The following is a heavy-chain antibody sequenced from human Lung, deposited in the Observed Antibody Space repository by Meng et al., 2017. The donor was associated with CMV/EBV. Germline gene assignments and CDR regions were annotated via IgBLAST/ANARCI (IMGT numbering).Heavy chain of an antibody. Sequence: GESLKISCAVSGFTFSSYSVNWVRQAQGKGLEWVSSISSNSRYIFYADSVKSRFTIFRDNSKNALHLQMHSLGDEDTAVYYCARFYCSRGCGSFDYWGQGTXVTVSS. D-gene: IGHD2-15*01. CDR2: ISSNSRYI. J-gene: IGHJ4*02. CDR3: ARFYCSRGCGSFDY. CDR1: GFTFSSYS. V-gene: IGHV3-21*01.